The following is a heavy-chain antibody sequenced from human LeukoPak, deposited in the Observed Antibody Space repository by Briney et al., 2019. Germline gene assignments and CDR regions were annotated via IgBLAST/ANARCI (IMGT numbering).Heavy chain of an antibody. CDR3: ARCYGGSCYMDS. J-gene: IGHJ4*02. CDR1: GFTFSSYA. CDR2: ISGSGVNT. Sequence: PGGSLRLSCAASGFTFSSYAMTWVRQAPGEGLEWVSSISGSGVNTYYADSVKGRFTISRDNSKNTLYLQMNSLRAEDTALYYCARCYGGSCYMDSWGQGTLVTVSS. D-gene: IGHD2-15*01. V-gene: IGHV3-23*01.